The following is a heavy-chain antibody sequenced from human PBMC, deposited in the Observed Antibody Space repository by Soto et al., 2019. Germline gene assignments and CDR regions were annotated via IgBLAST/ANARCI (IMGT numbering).Heavy chain of an antibody. CDR2: IIPIFGTA. V-gene: IGHV1-69*12. Sequence: QVQLVQSGAEVKKPGSSVKVSCKASGGTFSSYAISWVRQAPGQGLEWMGGIIPIFGTANYAQKFQGRVTSTADQSTSTAYMERRSLRSEDTAVYYWARDRDWNGAEQGDVWGQGTTVTVSS. D-gene: IGHD1-1*01. CDR3: ARDRDWNGAEQGDV. CDR1: GGTFSSYA. J-gene: IGHJ6*02.